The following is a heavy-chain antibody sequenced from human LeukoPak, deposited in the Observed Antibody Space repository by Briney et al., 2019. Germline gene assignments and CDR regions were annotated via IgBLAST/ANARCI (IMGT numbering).Heavy chain of an antibody. CDR3: ARGGEGYCSSTSCYAFIY. CDR2: ISNSGGST. J-gene: IGHJ4*02. CDR1: GLTFSSYG. D-gene: IGHD2-2*01. Sequence: GGSLRLSCAASGLTFSSYGMSWVRQAPGKGLEWVSAISNSGGSTYYADSVKGRFTISRDNAKNSLYLQMNSLRAEDTAVYYCARGGEGYCSSTSCYAFIYWGQGTLVTVSS. V-gene: IGHV3-23*01.